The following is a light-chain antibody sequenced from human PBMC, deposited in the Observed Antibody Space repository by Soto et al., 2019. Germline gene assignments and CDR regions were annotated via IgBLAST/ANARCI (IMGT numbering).Light chain of an antibody. V-gene: IGKV3-15*01. J-gene: IGKJ1*01. CDR3: QQYNNWPWT. Sequence: ETVMTQSPATLSVSPGEGATLSCRASQSVTSNLAWYQQKPGQAPRLLIYGASTRATGIPARFSGSGSGTEFTLTISSLQSEDFAVYCCQQYNNWPWTFGQGTKVEIK. CDR2: GAS. CDR1: QSVTSN.